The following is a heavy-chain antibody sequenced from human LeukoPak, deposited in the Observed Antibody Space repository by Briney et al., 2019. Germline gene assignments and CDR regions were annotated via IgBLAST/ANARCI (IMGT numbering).Heavy chain of an antibody. CDR3: AREGGRGSSSSDYFDS. J-gene: IGHJ4*02. CDR1: GFTSRSYT. Sequence: PRGALRLSRAAPGFTSRSYTMNWVRQAPGRGLGWGSSIGSSTAYIYYADSLRGRFTISRDNAGNSLFLQMDSLRAEDTAVDYCAREGGRGSSSSDYFDSGGQGTLVTVSS. CDR2: IGSSTAYI. D-gene: IGHD6-6*01. V-gene: IGHV3-21*01.